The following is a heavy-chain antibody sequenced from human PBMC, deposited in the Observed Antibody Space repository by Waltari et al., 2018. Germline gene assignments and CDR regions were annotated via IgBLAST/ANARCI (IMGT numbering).Heavy chain of an antibody. CDR3: TRDVSSIYFDY. CDR1: GFTFSDYG. Sequence: QVQLVESGGGVVQPGRSLRLSCAASGFTFSDYGLHWVLQAPGKGLGWVGLRWHVGGKDVYADAVKGRFTISRDNSRNTMYMQMNSLRAEDTAVYYCTRDVSSIYFDYWGQGTLVTVSS. V-gene: IGHV3-33*01. CDR2: RWHVGGKD. J-gene: IGHJ4*02. D-gene: IGHD6-19*01.